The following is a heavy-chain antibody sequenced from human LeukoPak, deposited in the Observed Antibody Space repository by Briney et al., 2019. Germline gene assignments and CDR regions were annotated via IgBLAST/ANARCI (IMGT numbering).Heavy chain of an antibody. V-gene: IGHV5-51*01. CDR1: GYSFTSYW. CDR2: IYPGDSDT. CDR3: ARRGRGYFDWLSQFDY. D-gene: IGHD3-9*01. Sequence: GESLKISCKGSGYSFTSYWIGWVRQMPGKGLEWMGIIYPGDSDTRYSPSFQGQVTSSADKSISTAYLQWSSLKASDTAMYYCARRGRGYFDWLSQFDYWGQGTLVTVSS. J-gene: IGHJ4*02.